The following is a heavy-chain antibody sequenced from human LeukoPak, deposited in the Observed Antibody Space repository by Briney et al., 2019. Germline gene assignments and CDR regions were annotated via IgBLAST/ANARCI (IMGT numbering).Heavy chain of an antibody. J-gene: IGHJ4*02. CDR1: GFSFTSYG. CDR2: ITYDGYYK. V-gene: IGHV3-30*03. D-gene: IGHD3-10*01. Sequence: GGSLRLSCAASGFSFTSYGMHWVRQAPGKGLEWVALITYDGYYKYYSDSVKGRFTISSDTSKNTLYLQMNSLRAEDTAVYYCARDLSPVVRASPMGYWGQGTLVTVSS. CDR3: ARDLSPVVRASPMGY.